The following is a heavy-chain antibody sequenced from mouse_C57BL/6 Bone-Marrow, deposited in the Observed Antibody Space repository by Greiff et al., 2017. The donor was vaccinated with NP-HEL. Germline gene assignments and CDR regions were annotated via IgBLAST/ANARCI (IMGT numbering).Heavy chain of an antibody. CDR2: ISYDGSN. CDR1: GYSITSGYY. J-gene: IGHJ4*01. V-gene: IGHV3-6*01. Sequence: EVQRVESGPGLVKPSQSLSLTCSVTGYSITSGYYWNWIRQFPGNKLEWMGYISYDGSNNYHPSLKNRISITRDTSKNQFFLKLNSVTTEDTATYYCARDRDGYYAMDYWGQGTSVTVSS. CDR3: ARDRDGYYAMDY. D-gene: IGHD2-3*01.